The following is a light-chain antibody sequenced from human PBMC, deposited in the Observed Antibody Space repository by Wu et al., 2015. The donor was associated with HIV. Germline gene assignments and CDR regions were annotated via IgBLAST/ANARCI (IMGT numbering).Light chain of an antibody. CDR1: QSISANY. CDR3: QQYDNSPPWT. CDR2: GVS. J-gene: IGKJ1*01. Sequence: EIVLTQSPATLPLSPGERATLSCRASQSISANYVAWYQLKSGQAPRLLIFGVSNRAAGVPPRFSGSGSGTDFTLTISRLEPEDFAVYYCQQYDNSPPWTFGQGTRVEMK. V-gene: IGKV3-20*01.